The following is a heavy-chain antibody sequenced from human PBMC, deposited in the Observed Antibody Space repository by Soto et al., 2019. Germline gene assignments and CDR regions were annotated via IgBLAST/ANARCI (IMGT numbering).Heavy chain of an antibody. Sequence: GGSLRLSCAASGFTFYNHWMSWVHQAPGKGLEWVANINHDGSVKYYVDSVKGRFTISRDNAKNSLFLQVNSLRAEDTAVYYCATPSSAPGNSWGQGTLVTVSS. V-gene: IGHV3-7*01. D-gene: IGHD6-6*01. CDR1: GFTFYNHW. J-gene: IGHJ4*02. CDR3: ATPSSAPGNS. CDR2: INHDGSVK.